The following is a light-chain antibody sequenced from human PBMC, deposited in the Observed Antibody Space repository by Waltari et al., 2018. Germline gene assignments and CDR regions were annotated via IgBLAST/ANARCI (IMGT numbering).Light chain of an antibody. CDR2: DVT. V-gene: IGLV2-14*03. CDR1: TKDGYGRKC. Sequence: QSALTQPASASGSPGQSTTIPCSGITKDGYGRKCVSWYQHHPGKAPKLIIYDVTNRPSGVTNRFSGSNTCNTASLSISGLRAEDEAVYHCCTCTSSSSYVFGGGTKVTVL. CDR3: CTCTSSSSYV. J-gene: IGLJ2*01.